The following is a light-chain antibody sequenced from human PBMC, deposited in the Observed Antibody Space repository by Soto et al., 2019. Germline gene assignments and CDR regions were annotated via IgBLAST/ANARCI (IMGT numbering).Light chain of an antibody. CDR3: QQYKSYWT. J-gene: IGKJ1*01. V-gene: IGKV1-5*03. Sequence: DIQLTQSPSTLSASVGDRVTITCRASQSINGWLAWYQQKPGQAPNLLIYKASTLESGVPSRFSGSGSGTEFTLTINSLQPDDFATYYCQQYKSYWTFGQGTKVDIK. CDR2: KAS. CDR1: QSINGW.